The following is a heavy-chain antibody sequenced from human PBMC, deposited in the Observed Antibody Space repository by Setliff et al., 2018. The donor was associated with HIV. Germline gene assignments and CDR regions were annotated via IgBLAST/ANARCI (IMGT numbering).Heavy chain of an antibody. Sequence: ASVKVSCKTSGHTFIDHYMHWVRQAPGKGLEWMGRVDPENGKKTYAEKFKGRVSLIADTSADTDTSADTVYMELSSLTSEDTAVYFCATAYFVAVTAWRDASNIWGRGTMVTVSS. J-gene: IGHJ3*02. CDR3: ATAYFVAVTAWRDASNI. D-gene: IGHD2-21*02. CDR2: VDPENGKK. CDR1: GHTFIDHY. V-gene: IGHV1-69-2*01.